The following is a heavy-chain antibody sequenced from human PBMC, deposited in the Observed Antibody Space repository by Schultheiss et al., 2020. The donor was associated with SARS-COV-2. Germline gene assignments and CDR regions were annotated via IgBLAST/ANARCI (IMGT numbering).Heavy chain of an antibody. Sequence: GGSLRLSCAASGFAVSSNYMSWVRQAPGKGLEWVSVIYRSGTTFYADSVKGRFTISRDNSKNTLYLQMNSLRAEDTAVYYCARDPSLGWLRLGLDYWGQGTLVTVSS. V-gene: IGHV3-66*03. CDR2: IYRSGTT. CDR3: ARDPSLGWLRLGLDY. D-gene: IGHD5-12*01. J-gene: IGHJ4*02. CDR1: GFAVSSNY.